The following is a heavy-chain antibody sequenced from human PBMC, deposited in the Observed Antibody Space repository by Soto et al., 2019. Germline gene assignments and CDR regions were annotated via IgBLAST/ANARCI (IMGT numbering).Heavy chain of an antibody. D-gene: IGHD3-9*01. CDR2: INPSGGST. V-gene: IGHV1-46*01. J-gene: IGHJ3*02. CDR1: GYTFTSYY. Sequence: ASVKVSFKASGYTFTSYYMHWARQAPGQGLEWMGIINPSGGSTSYAQKFQGRVTMTRDTSTSTVYMELSSLRSEDTAVYYCASGTHYDILTGAYDAFDIWGQGTMVTFSS. CDR3: ASGTHYDILTGAYDAFDI.